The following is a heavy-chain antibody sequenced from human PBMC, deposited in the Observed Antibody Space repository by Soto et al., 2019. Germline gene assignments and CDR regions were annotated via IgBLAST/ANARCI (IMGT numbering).Heavy chain of an antibody. J-gene: IGHJ6*02. D-gene: IGHD1-26*01. CDR3: AREKDYYFSALDA. CDR2: IYSTGST. V-gene: IGHV4-4*07. CDR1: GGSISSHY. Sequence: SETLSLTCTVSGGSISSHYWTWIRQPAGKGLEWIGRIYSTGSTNYNPSLESRVTMSVDTSKSQFSLTLSSVTAADTAVYYCAREKDYYFSALDAWGQGTTVTVSS.